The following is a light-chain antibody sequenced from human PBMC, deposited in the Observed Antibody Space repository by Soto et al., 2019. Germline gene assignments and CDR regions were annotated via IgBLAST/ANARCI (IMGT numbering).Light chain of an antibody. Sequence: QSALTRPASVSGSHGQSITISCTGTSSDVGGYNYVSWYQQHPGKAPKLMIYDVSNRPSGVSNRFSGSKSGNTASLTISGLQAEDEADYYCSSYTSSSTVVFGGGTKLTVL. CDR1: SSDVGGYNY. V-gene: IGLV2-14*01. J-gene: IGLJ2*01. CDR3: SSYTSSSTVV. CDR2: DVS.